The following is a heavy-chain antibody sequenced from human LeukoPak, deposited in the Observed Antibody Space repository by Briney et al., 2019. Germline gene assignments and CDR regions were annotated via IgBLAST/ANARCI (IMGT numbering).Heavy chain of an antibody. D-gene: IGHD3-10*01. CDR3: ARHEFDSGSLPYFDY. J-gene: IGHJ4*02. Sequence: SETLSLTCAVSGGPISSYYWSWMRQPPGRGLEGIGYIYYSGSSNYNPSLKSRVTISVDTSKNQFSLKLSAVTAADTAVYYCARHEFDSGSLPYFDYWGQGILVTVSS. CDR2: IYYSGSS. V-gene: IGHV4-59*08. CDR1: GGPISSYY.